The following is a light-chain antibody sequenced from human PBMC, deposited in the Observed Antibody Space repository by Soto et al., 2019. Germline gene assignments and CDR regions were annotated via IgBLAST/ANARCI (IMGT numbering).Light chain of an antibody. V-gene: IGLV1-51*02. Sequence: QSVLTQPPSVSAAPGQKVTISCFGSSSNIANNYVSWFQQLPGTAPKLLIYENNKRPSGIPDRFSASKSGTSAALGITGLQTGDEAAYYCGTWDDSLSAGVFGGGTKLTVL. J-gene: IGLJ3*02. CDR1: SSNIANNY. CDR3: GTWDDSLSAGV. CDR2: ENN.